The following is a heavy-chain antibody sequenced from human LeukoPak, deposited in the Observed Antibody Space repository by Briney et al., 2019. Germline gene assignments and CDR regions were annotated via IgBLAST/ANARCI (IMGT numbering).Heavy chain of an antibody. CDR3: AEQVSDYDSSTYYYY. CDR1: GFTFSSYA. J-gene: IGHJ4*02. Sequence: GGSLRLSCAASGFTFSSYAMSWVRQAPGKGLEWDSDISGSGGTTYYADSVKGRFIISRDNSKNTLYLQMNSLRAEDTAVYYCAEQVSDYDSSTYYYYWGQGALVTVSS. D-gene: IGHD3-22*01. V-gene: IGHV3-23*01. CDR2: ISGSGGTT.